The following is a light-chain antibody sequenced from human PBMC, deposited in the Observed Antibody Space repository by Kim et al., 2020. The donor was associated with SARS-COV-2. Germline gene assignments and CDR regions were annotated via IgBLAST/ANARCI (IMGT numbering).Light chain of an antibody. J-gene: IGKJ2*01. CDR1: QSVGSN. Sequence: ETVMTQSPATLSLSPGERATLSCRASQSVGSNLAWYQQKPGQAPRLLIYSISSRATGFPANFSGSGSGTDFTLTISSLQSEDFAVYYCQQYNNWPYTFGQGTKLEIK. V-gene: IGKV3-15*01. CDR2: SIS. CDR3: QQYNNWPYT.